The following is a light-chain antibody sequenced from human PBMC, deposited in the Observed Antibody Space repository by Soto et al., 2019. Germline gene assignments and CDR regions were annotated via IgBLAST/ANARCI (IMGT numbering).Light chain of an antibody. V-gene: IGKV3-11*01. Sequence: EIVLTQSPATLSLSPGERATLSCRASQSVSSYLAWYQQKPGQAPRLLIYDASNRATGIPARFSGSGSGTDFTLTISCLEPEDFAVYYGQQRSNWPPVCTFGQGTKLEIK. J-gene: IGKJ2*02. CDR1: QSVSSY. CDR3: QQRSNWPPVCT. CDR2: DAS.